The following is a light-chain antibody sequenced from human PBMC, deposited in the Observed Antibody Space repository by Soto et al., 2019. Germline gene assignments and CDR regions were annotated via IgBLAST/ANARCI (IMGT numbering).Light chain of an antibody. CDR2: EVS. V-gene: IGLV2-23*02. CDR3: RSYAGSNYV. J-gene: IGLJ1*01. CDR1: SSDVGNYNL. Sequence: QSVLTQPASVSGSPGQSITISCTGTSSDVGNYNLVSWYQHHPGKAPKLMIYEVSKRPSGVSNRFSGSKSGDTASLTISGLQAEDEADYYCRSYAGSNYVFGTGTKVTVL.